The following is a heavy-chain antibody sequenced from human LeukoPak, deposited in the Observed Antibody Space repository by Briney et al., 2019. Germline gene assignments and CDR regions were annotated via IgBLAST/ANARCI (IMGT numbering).Heavy chain of an antibody. V-gene: IGHV4-38-2*01. J-gene: IGHJ5*02. CDR3: ARPYYYDSRIDP. Sequence: SETLSLTCAVSGYSISDGYDWGWIRQPPGKGLEWIGSIYHTGTTDYNPSLKSRVTMSVDTSKNQLSLKLSSVTAADTAVYYCARPYYYDSRIDPWGQGILVTVSS. D-gene: IGHD3-22*01. CDR1: GYSISDGYD. CDR2: IYHTGTT.